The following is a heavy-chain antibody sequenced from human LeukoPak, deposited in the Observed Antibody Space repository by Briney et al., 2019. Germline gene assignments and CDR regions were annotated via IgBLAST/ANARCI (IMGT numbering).Heavy chain of an antibody. Sequence: GESLKISCQAFGYSFTSYWINWVRQVPGKGLEWMGKNDPSDSYSNYSPSFQGHVTISTDKSLATAYLQWSSLKASDTAIYYCAREREGSVATIGDYWGQGTLVTVSS. CDR3: AREREGSVATIGDY. V-gene: IGHV5-10-1*01. CDR1: GYSFTSYW. D-gene: IGHD5-12*01. J-gene: IGHJ4*02. CDR2: NDPSDSYS.